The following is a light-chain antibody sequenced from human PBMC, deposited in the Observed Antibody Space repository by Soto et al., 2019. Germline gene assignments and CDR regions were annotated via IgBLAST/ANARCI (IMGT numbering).Light chain of an antibody. CDR3: AAWDASLSACV. V-gene: IGLV1-47*01. J-gene: IGLJ1*01. CDR1: SSNIGTNY. CDR2: RNN. Sequence: QSVLTQPPSASGTPGQRVTISCSGSSSNIGTNYVYWYQHLPGMAPKLLIYRNNQRPSGVPDRFSGSKSDTSGSLAISGLRSEDEADYYCAAWDASLSACVFGNGTKLTVL.